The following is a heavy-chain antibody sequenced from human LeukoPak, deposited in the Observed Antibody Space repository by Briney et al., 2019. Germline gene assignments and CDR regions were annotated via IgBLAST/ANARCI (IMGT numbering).Heavy chain of an antibody. CDR1: GFTFSSYG. J-gene: IGHJ3*02. D-gene: IGHD3-10*01. V-gene: IGHV3-30*02. CDR2: IRYDGSNK. CDR3: AKDESLWFGELFAFDI. Sequence: GGSLRLSCAASGFTFSSYGMHWVRQAPGKGLEWVAFIRYDGSNKYYADSVKGRFTISRDNSKNTLYLQMNSLRAGDTAVYYCAKDESLWFGELFAFDIWGQGTMVTVSS.